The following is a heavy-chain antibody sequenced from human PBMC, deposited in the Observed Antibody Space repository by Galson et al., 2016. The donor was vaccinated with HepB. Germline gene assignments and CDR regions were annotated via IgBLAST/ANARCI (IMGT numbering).Heavy chain of an antibody. Sequence: SLRLSCAASGFAVSSNFLTWVRQAPGKGLEWVSLIYSGGGTNYADSVKGRFTISRDNSNNTLYLQMNSLRVDDTAVYYCARGGASSAGGSWGQGTLVTASS. CDR3: ARGGASSAGGS. CDR1: GFAVSSNF. V-gene: IGHV3-53*01. J-gene: IGHJ5*02. CDR2: IYSGGGT. D-gene: IGHD1-26*01.